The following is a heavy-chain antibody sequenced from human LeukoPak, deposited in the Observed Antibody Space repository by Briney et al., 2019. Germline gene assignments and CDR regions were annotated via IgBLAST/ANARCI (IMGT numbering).Heavy chain of an antibody. Sequence: SETLSLTCTVSGGSISSYYWSWIRQPAGKGLEWIGRIYTSGSTNYNPSLKSRVTMSVDTSKNQFSLKLSSVTAADTAVYYCARGPRVPTQIAATGILDYWGQGTLVTVSS. D-gene: IGHD6-13*01. J-gene: IGHJ4*02. V-gene: IGHV4-4*07. CDR1: GGSISSYY. CDR2: IYTSGST. CDR3: ARGPRVPTQIAATGILDY.